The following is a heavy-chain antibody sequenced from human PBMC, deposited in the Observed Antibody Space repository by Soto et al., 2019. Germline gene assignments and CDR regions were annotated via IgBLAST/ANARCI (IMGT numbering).Heavy chain of an antibody. CDR2: ISSSSTYT. CDR3: ARGKWGLFY. D-gene: IGHD1-26*01. J-gene: IGHJ4*02. CDR1: GFTFSDYY. Sequence: PGGSLRLSCAASGFTFSDYYMTWIRQAPGKGLAWVSYISSSSTYTNYADSVKCRFTISRDNAKSSLYLQMNSLRAEDTAVYYCARGKWGLFYWGLGTLVTVSS. V-gene: IGHV3-11*05.